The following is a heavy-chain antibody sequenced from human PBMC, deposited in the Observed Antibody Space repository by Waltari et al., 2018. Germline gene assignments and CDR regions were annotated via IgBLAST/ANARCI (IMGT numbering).Heavy chain of an antibody. V-gene: IGHV3-21*01. D-gene: IGHD4-17*01. CDR1: GFTFSTHA. CDR2: IGGSGTSI. Sequence: EVQVVESGGGLVQPGGSLRLSCAASGFTFSTHAMNWVRQAPGKGLEWVSSIGGSGTSIYYADSVKGRFTISRDNAKNSLYLQMNSLRAEDAAVYYCAREGGANYGESFDYWGQGTLVTVSS. J-gene: IGHJ4*02. CDR3: AREGGANYGESFDY.